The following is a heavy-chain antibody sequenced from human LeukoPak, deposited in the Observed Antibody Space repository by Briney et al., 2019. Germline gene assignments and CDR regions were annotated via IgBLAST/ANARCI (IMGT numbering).Heavy chain of an antibody. Sequence: SETLSLTCAVYGGSFSGYYWSWIRQPPGKGLEWIGEINHSGSTNYNPSLKSRVTISVDTSKNQFSLKLSSVTAADTAVYYCARSVVPAAMRGWFDPWGQGTLVTVSS. CDR2: INHSGST. J-gene: IGHJ5*02. CDR3: ARSVVPAAMRGWFDP. CDR1: GGSFSGYY. D-gene: IGHD2-2*01. V-gene: IGHV4-34*01.